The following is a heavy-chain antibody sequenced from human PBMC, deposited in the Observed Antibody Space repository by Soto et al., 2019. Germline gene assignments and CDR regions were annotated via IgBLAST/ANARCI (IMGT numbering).Heavy chain of an antibody. J-gene: IGHJ4*02. D-gene: IGHD1-26*01. V-gene: IGHV2-26*01. CDR1: GFSLTLGRMA. CDR3: ARIDSTGSPLIDY. CDR2: ILSTGET. Sequence: QVALKESGPELVKPTETLTLTCSVSGFSLTLGRMAVTWIRQPPGKALEWLAHILSTGETSYATSLKTRVTISKDISKSQVLLTMTNVDPVDTATYFCARIDSTGSPLIDYWGQGTLVTVSS.